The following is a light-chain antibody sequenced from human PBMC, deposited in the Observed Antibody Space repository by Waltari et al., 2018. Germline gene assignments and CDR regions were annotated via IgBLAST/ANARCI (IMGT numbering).Light chain of an antibody. Sequence: QSVLTQPPSVSGAPGQRVTISCTGSSPTIGAGYDVHWYQQLPGTAPKLLIYGNSNRPSGVPDRFSGSKSGTSASLAITGLQAEDEADYYCQSYDSSLSVWTFGQGTK. CDR2: GNS. CDR3: QSYDSSLSVWT. V-gene: IGLV1-40*01. CDR1: SPTIGAGYD. J-gene: IGLJ3*02.